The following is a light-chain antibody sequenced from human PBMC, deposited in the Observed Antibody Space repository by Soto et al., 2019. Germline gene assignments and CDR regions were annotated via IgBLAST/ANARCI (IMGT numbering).Light chain of an antibody. Sequence: DIQMTQSPSTLSGSVGDIVTITCRASQTISSWLAWYQQKPGEAPKLLIYDASALPRGVPSRFSGSGSGTKFTLTIASLQPDDFATYYCQQYETFSGTFGPGTKVDIK. CDR2: DAS. V-gene: IGKV1-5*01. CDR1: QTISSW. CDR3: QQYETFSGT. J-gene: IGKJ1*01.